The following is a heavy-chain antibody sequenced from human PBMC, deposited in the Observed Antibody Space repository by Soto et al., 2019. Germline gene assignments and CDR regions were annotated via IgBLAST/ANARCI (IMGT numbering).Heavy chain of an antibody. V-gene: IGHV1-69*01. J-gene: IGHJ4*02. CDR3: GATHDFWGGQSYFVP. CDR2: TIPRIATS. D-gene: IGHD3-3*01. Sequence: QVQLVQSGSEVKKPGSSVKVSCKASGGTFSSYTFSWVRQAPGQGLEWMGGTIPRIATSNNAQKFQGRVTITAEESTSHTHLELSRLTSEDTGAYYLGATHDFWGGQSYFVPRGPETLVTLPA. CDR1: GGTFSSYT.